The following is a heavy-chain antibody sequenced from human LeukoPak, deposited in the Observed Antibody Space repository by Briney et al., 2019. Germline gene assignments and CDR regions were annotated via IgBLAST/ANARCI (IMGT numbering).Heavy chain of an antibody. V-gene: IGHV5-51*01. J-gene: IGHJ4*02. CDR3: ARRGTTSWYADY. CDR1: GYSFTNFW. Sequence: GESLKISCKGSGYSFTNFWIGWVRQMPGKGLEWMGIIYPGDSRIRYSPSFQGQVTVSADKSITTAYLQWSSLKASDTAMYYCARRGTTSWYADYWGQGTLVTVSS. CDR2: IYPGDSRI. D-gene: IGHD6-13*01.